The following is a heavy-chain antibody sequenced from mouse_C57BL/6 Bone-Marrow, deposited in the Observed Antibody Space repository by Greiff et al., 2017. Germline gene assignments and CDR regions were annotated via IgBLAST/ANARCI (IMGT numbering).Heavy chain of an antibody. V-gene: IGHV1-50*01. CDR3: TAQARGY. CDR2: IDPSDSYT. Sequence: QVQLQQSGAELVKPGASVKLSCKASGYTFTSYWMQWVKQRPGQGLEWIGEIDPSDSYTNYNQKFKGKATLTVDTSSSTAYMQLSSLTSGDSAVYYCTAQARGYGGQGTTLTVSS. J-gene: IGHJ2*01. CDR1: GYTFTSYW. D-gene: IGHD3-2*02.